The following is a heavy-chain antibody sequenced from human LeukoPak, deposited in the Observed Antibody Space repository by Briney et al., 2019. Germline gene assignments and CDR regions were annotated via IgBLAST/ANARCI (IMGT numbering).Heavy chain of an antibody. V-gene: IGHV4-59*02. CDR1: GGSVSSDY. D-gene: IGHD3-22*01. CDR2: MYYNGRT. CDR3: AGISMIVVRAFDI. J-gene: IGHJ3*02. Sequence: SETLSLTCTVSGGSVSSDYWSWIRQPPGRGLEWIGYMYYNGRTNYNPSLKSRVIIPVDTSKNELSLRLGSVTAADTAVYCCAGISMIVVRAFDIWGQGAMVTVSS.